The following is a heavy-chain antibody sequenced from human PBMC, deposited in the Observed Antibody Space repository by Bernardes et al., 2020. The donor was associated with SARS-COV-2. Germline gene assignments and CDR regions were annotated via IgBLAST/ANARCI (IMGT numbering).Heavy chain of an antibody. CDR2: VYNSGNS. Sequence: SETLSLTCTVSGGSLSSSSYYWGWIRQPPGKGLEWIGSVYNSGNSYHNPSLKSRATISTDTSKNQVSLRLNSMTAADTAVYYCVGSSCGIDCYIGGLRSWDYGMDIWGQGTTVTVSS. CDR3: VGSSCGIDCYIGGLRSWDYGMDI. J-gene: IGHJ6*02. D-gene: IGHD2-21*02. V-gene: IGHV4-39*01. CDR1: GGSLSSSSYY.